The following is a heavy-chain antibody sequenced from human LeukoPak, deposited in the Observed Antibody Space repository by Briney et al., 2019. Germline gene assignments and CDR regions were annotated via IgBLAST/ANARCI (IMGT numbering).Heavy chain of an antibody. CDR2: VSNDGSYK. J-gene: IGHJ4*02. Sequence: GGSLRLSCAASGFPFSSFGMHWVRQAPGKGLEWVAVVSNDGSYKYYADSVKGRLTISRDTSKNTLYLEMNSLRAEDTAVYYCAKPKSGISYGLKVFDYWGQGTLVTVSS. V-gene: IGHV3-30*18. CDR1: GFPFSSFG. D-gene: IGHD5-18*01. CDR3: AKPKSGISYGLKVFDY.